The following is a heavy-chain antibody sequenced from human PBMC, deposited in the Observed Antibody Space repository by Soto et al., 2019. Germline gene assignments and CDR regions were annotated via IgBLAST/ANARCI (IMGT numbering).Heavy chain of an antibody. V-gene: IGHV3-15*01. CDR3: TTDLGLTGGDF. CDR1: GFPFINAW. D-gene: IGHD3-9*01. J-gene: IGHJ4*02. CDR2: IKSNAEGGAT. Sequence: EVQLVESGGDLVKPGGSLRLSCVVSGFPFINAWLNWVRQAPGRELEWIGRIKSNAEGGATEYAAPVKGRFTISRDDSKNTIYLQMSSLKTEDTAVYYCTTDLGLTGGDFWGQGTLVTVSS.